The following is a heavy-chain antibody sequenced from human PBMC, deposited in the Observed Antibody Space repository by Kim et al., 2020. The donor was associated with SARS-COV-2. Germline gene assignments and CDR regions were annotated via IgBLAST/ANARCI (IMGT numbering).Heavy chain of an antibody. CDR3: SRGDKWAFET. Sequence: GGSLRLSCAASAFTFSNYGMNWVRQAPGKGLEWVANIKGDGSQKDYVDSVKGRFTISRDNAKNTLFLQMDSLRAEDTAVYYCSRGDKWAFETWGQGALVTVSS. V-gene: IGHV3-7*03. D-gene: IGHD1-26*01. J-gene: IGHJ5*02. CDR2: IKGDGSQK. CDR1: AFTFSNYG.